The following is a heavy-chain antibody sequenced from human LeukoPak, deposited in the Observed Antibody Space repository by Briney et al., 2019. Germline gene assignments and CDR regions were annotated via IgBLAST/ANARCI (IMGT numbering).Heavy chain of an antibody. CDR2: INTGNGNT. CDR1: GYTFTNYG. CDR3: ARVPLHDASGHYYSH. Sequence: ASVKVSCKTSGYTFTNYGMHWVRQAPRQSLEWMGWINTGNGNTKSSQKFQDRVALSRDTSASTAYMELNSLSSEDTAVYYCARVPLHDASGHYYSHWGQGTLVTVSS. V-gene: IGHV1-3*04. J-gene: IGHJ1*01. D-gene: IGHD3-22*01.